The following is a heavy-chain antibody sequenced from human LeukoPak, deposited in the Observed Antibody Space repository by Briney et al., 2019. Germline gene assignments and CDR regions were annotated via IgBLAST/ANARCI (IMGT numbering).Heavy chain of an antibody. CDR3: TRRVGAPGHFDF. CDR2: MNPNSGNT. D-gene: IGHD1-26*01. V-gene: IGHV1-8*01. Sequence: ASVKVSCKTAGYTFTSYNINWVRQAPGQGLEWMGWMNPNSGNTDSAQKFQGRVTMTRDTSINTAYMELTSLRFEDTAVYYCTRRVGAPGHFDFWGQGILVTVSS. J-gene: IGHJ4*02. CDR1: GYTFTSYN.